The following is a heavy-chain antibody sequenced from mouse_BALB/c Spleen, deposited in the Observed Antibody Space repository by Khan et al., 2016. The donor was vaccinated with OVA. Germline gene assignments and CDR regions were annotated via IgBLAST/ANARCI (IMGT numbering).Heavy chain of an antibody. D-gene: IGHD2-3*01. CDR2: ISSSGST. J-gene: IGHJ4*01. CDR1: GYSITSDYA. Sequence: EVQLQESGPGLVKPSQSLSLTCTVTGYSITSDYAWNWIRQFPGNKLECMGYISSSGSTNYNPDLKSRTSITRDTSKNQFFLQLNSVTIEDTATYYCARDGSRYNYAMDYWGQGTSVTVSS. CDR3: ARDGSRYNYAMDY. V-gene: IGHV3-2*02.